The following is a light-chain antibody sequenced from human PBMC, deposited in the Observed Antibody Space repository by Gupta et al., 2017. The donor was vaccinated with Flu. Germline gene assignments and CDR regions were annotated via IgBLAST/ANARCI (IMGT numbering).Light chain of an antibody. CDR2: GAS. CDR1: QSVSSN. CDR3: HQYNNWPPYT. Sequence: EIVMTQSPATPSVSPGERATLSCRASQSVSSNLAWYQQKPGQAPRLLVYGASTRATDIPARFSGSGSGTEFTLTISSLQSEDFAVYYCHQYNNWPPYTFGQGTKLEIK. V-gene: IGKV3-15*01. J-gene: IGKJ2*01.